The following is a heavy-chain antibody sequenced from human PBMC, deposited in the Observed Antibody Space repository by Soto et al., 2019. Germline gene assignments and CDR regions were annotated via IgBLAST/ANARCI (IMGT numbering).Heavy chain of an antibody. Sequence: EVQLLESGGGLVQPGGSLRLSCAASGFTFSSYAMAWVRQAPGTGLEWVSGIDGSGGDTSFADSVKGRFSISRDNSKKMLSLHMDTRRAEDTARYYCAKEMVAAAYVETSPFDFWGQVTLVTVSS. CDR2: IDGSGGDT. CDR3: AKEMVAAAYVETSPFDF. V-gene: IGHV3-23*01. CDR1: GFTFSSYA. D-gene: IGHD2-15*01. J-gene: IGHJ4*02.